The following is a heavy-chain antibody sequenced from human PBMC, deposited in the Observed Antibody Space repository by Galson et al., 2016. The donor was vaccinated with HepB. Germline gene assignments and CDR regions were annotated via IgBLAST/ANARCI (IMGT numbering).Heavy chain of an antibody. Sequence: SVKVSCKASGCSYLQWVRQAPGQGLEWMGWINRNSGETNSAQKFQGRVPMTRDTSIDTAYMELSGLRSDDTAIYYCARAPGFHWGQGTLVTVSS. V-gene: IGHV1-2*02. J-gene: IGHJ4*02. CDR2: INRNSGET. CDR3: ARAPGFH. CDR1: GCSY.